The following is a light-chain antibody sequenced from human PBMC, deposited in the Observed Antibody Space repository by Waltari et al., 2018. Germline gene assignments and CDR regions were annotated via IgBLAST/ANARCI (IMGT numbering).Light chain of an antibody. J-gene: IGKJ3*01. V-gene: IGKV1-9*01. CDR1: QGISSY. CDR3: QQLNSYPRGLFT. Sequence: IQLTQSPSSLSASVGDRVTITCRASQGISSYLTWYQQKQGKCPKLLIYAASTLQSGVPSRCGGSGSETDFTLTIRSLQPEDFATYYCQQLNSYPRGLFTFGPGTKVDIK. CDR2: AAS.